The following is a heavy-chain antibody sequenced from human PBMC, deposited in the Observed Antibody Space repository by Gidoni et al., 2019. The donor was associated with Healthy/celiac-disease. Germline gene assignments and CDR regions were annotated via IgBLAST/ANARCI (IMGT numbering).Heavy chain of an antibody. CDR2: ISGSGGST. V-gene: IGHV3-23*04. CDR1: GFTFSSYA. J-gene: IGHJ4*02. D-gene: IGHD3-22*01. Sequence: EVQLVESGGGLVQPGGSLRLSCAASGFTFSSYAMRWVRQAPGKGLEWVSAISGSGGSTYYADSVKGRFTISRDNSKNTLYLQMNSLRAEDTAVYYCAKGGSEGYYDSSGYYGDFDYWGQGTLVTVSS. CDR3: AKGGSEGYYDSSGYYGDFDY.